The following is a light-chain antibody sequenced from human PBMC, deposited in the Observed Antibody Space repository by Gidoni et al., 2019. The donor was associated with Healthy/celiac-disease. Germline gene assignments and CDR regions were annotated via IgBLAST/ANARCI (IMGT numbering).Light chain of an antibody. CDR3: QQSYTTPLT. CDR2: AAS. CDR1: QSLSSY. Sequence: IQLTQSPSSLSASVGHRVTITCRASQSLSSYLNWYQQKPGKAPKLLIYAASSLQSGVPARFSGSGSGTDFTLTISSLQPEDFATYYCQQSYTTPLTFXGXTKVEI. J-gene: IGKJ4*02. V-gene: IGKV1-39*01.